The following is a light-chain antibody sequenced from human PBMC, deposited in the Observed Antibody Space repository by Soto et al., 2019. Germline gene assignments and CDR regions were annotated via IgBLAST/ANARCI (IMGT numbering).Light chain of an antibody. V-gene: IGKV1-5*01. Sequence: DIQMTQSPSTLSASVGDRVTITCRASQSISSWLAWYQQKPGKAPNLLIYDASNLQRGVPSSFSGSGSGTEFTLTISSLQPDDFATYYCLQYKSYSAWTFGQGTKVEIK. CDR2: DAS. CDR1: QSISSW. CDR3: LQYKSYSAWT. J-gene: IGKJ1*01.